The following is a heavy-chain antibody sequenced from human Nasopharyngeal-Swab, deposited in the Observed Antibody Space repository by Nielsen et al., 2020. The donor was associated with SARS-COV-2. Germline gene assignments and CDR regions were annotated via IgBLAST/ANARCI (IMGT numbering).Heavy chain of an antibody. CDR3: VKGRIVATNLFDC. D-gene: IGHD5-12*01. J-gene: IGHJ4*02. CDR1: GFTFSDYA. Sequence: GESLKISCAASGFTFSDYAMHWVRQVPDKGLEWVAVISYDGTNKFYPASVKGRFTISRDNFRNTLSLQMNSLRPEDTGVYFCVKGRIVATNLFDCWGQGTQVTVSS. V-gene: IGHV3-30*18. CDR2: ISYDGTNK.